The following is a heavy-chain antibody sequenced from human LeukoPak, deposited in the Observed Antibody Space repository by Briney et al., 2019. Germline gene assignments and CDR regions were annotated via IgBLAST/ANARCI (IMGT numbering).Heavy chain of an antibody. CDR3: AIGGASSRHFHY. Sequence: SETLSLTCTVSGGSMSNHYWSWLRRPPEKGLEWIGYIYFDGTTNYNPSLKSRVTISVDTSKNQFSLKLTSVTAADTAVYYCAIGGASSRHFHYWGQGALVTVSS. CDR2: IYFDGTT. D-gene: IGHD3-16*01. V-gene: IGHV4-59*11. CDR1: GGSMSNHY. J-gene: IGHJ4*02.